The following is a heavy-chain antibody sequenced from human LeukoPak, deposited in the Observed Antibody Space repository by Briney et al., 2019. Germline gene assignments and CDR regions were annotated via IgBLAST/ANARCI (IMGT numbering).Heavy chain of an antibody. Sequence: ASVKVSCKASGYTFTGYYMHWVRQAPGLGLEWMGWSSTYNGNTNYAQKFQGRVTMTSDTSTSTAYMDLRSLTSDDTAVYYCARVEGGGRRGYWFDPWGQGTLVTVSS. V-gene: IGHV1-18*04. J-gene: IGHJ5*02. CDR1: GYTFTGYY. CDR2: SSTYNGNT. CDR3: ARVEGGGRRGYWFDP. D-gene: IGHD3-16*01.